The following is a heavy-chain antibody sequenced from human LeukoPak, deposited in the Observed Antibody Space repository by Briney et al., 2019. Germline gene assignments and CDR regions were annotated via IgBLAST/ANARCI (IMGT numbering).Heavy chain of an antibody. J-gene: IGHJ4*02. D-gene: IGHD3-3*01. V-gene: IGHV3-23*01. CDR2: ISGSGGST. Sequence: GRSLRLSCAASGFTFDDYAMHWVRQAPGRGLEWVSAISGSGGSTYYADSVKGRFTISRDNSKNTLYLQMNSLRAEDTAVYYCAKAPYYDFWSGYYTFDYWGQGTLVTVSS. CDR3: AKAPYYDFWSGYYTFDY. CDR1: GFTFDDYA.